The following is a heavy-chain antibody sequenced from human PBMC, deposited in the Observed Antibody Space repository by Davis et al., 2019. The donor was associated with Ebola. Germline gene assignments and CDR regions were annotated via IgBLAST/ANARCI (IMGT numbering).Heavy chain of an antibody. J-gene: IGHJ4*02. CDR1: GYTFSSYG. V-gene: IGHV1-69*04. CDR2: IIPILGIA. Sequence: SVKVSCKASGYTFSSYGISWVRQAPGQGLEWMGRIIPILGIANYAQKFQGRVTITADKSTSTAYMELSSLRSEDTAVYYCAREASGSYYADYWGQGTLVTVSS. D-gene: IGHD1-26*01. CDR3: AREASGSYYADY.